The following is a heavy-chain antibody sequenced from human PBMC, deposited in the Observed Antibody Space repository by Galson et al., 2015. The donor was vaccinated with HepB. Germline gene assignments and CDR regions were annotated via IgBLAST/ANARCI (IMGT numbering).Heavy chain of an antibody. J-gene: IGHJ4*02. Sequence: LRLSCAASGFTFSDHYMDWLRQPPGKGLEWIGYIYVSENTNYNPSFKSRVTMSVDTSKNQFSLKLSSVTAADTAVYYCARDRGVFPSYYFDYWGQGTLVTVSS. CDR2: IYVSENT. CDR1: GFTFSDHY. CDR3: ARDRGVFPSYYFDY. V-gene: IGHV4-59*11. D-gene: IGHD6-13*01.